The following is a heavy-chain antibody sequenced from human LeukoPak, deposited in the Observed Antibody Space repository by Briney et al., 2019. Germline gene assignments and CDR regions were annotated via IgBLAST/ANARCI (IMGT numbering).Heavy chain of an antibody. J-gene: IGHJ4*02. Sequence: PSETLSLTCAGYGGSFSGYYWSWIRQPPGKGLEGIGEINHSGSTNYNPSLKSRVTISVDTSKNQSSLKLSSVTAADTAVYYCARRPIIAARFDYWGQGTLVTVSS. CDR1: GGSFSGYY. D-gene: IGHD6-6*01. CDR2: INHSGST. V-gene: IGHV4-34*01. CDR3: ARRPIIAARFDY.